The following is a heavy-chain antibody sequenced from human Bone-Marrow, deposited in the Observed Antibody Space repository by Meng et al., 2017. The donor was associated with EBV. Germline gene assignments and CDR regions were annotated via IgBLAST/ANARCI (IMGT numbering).Heavy chain of an antibody. V-gene: IGHV1-3*01. CDR3: ARLDYFDY. CDR2: INPGNGNT. Sequence: QVQLVRFGAAVKKPGASVKVSCNPSRYTFTSYAMHWVRQPPGQRLEWMGWINPGNGNTKYSQKFQGRVTITRDTSASTAYMELSSLRSEDTAVYYCARLDYFDYWGQGTLVTVSS. J-gene: IGHJ4*02. CDR1: RYTFTSYA.